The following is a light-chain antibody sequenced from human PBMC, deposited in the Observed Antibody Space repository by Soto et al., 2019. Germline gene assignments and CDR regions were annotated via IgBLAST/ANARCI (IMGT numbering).Light chain of an antibody. J-gene: IGKJ3*01. V-gene: IGKV3-11*01. CDR2: DAS. CDR3: QQRFTWPS. CDR1: QSISRN. Sequence: ETVLTQSPATLSLSPGERGTLSCRASQSISRNLAWYQQKPGQAPRLVIYDASKRATGIPARFSGSGSGTDFTLTISSLEPEDFAVYYCQQRFTWPSFGPGTKVDIK.